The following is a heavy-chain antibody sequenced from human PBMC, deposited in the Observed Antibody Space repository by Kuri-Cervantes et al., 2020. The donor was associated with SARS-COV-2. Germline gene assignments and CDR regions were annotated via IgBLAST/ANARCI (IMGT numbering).Heavy chain of an antibody. Sequence: SQTLSLTCAIYGGSLSGSYWSWIRQSPGKRLEWIGEVNHNGGANYNPSLKSRVTISVDRSKNQFSLKLSSVTAADTAVYYCARISTYYFDYWGQGTLVTVSS. CDR2: VNHNGGA. J-gene: IGHJ4*02. CDR1: GGSLSGSY. CDR3: ARISTYYFDY. V-gene: IGHV4-34*01.